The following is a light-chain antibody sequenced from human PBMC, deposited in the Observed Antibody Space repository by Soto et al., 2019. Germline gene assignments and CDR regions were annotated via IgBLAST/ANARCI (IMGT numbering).Light chain of an antibody. V-gene: IGKV3-20*01. CDR2: GAS. CDR1: QTISYSY. J-gene: IGKJ1*01. CDR3: QQYGNAPWT. Sequence: EIVLTQPGTLSLSPGERATLSCRASQTISYSYLAWYQQKPGQAPRLLIYGASIRATGIPDRFSGSGSRTDFTLTISRLEPEDFAVFYCQQYGNAPWTFGQGTKVEIK.